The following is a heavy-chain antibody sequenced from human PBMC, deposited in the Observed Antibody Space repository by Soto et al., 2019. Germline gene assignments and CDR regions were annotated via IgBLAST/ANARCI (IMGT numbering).Heavy chain of an antibody. CDR3: AKRHSGYDFRDPFDAFDI. J-gene: IGHJ3*02. V-gene: IGHV3-30*18. CDR2: ISYDGSNK. D-gene: IGHD5-12*01. Sequence: AGGAPRIPCSASGFTFRSYGLHWGRPGPGKGLEWVAVISYDGSNKYYADSVKGRFTISRDNSKNTLYLQMNSLRAEDTAVYYCAKRHSGYDFRDPFDAFDIWGQGTMVTVSS. CDR1: GFTFRSYG.